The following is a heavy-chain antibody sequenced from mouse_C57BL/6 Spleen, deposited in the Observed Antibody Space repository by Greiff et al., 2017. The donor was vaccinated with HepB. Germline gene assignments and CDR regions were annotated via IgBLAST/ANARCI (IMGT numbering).Heavy chain of an antibody. CDR1: GFTFSDYG. D-gene: IGHD1-1*01. Sequence: EVKLVESGGGLVKPGGSLKLSCAASGFTFSDYGMHWVRQAPEKGLEWVAYISSGSSTIYYADTVKGRFTISRDNAENTLFLQMTSLRSEDTAMYYCAREATTVPFAYWGQGTLVTVSA. CDR2: ISSGSSTI. J-gene: IGHJ3*01. CDR3: AREATTVPFAY. V-gene: IGHV5-17*01.